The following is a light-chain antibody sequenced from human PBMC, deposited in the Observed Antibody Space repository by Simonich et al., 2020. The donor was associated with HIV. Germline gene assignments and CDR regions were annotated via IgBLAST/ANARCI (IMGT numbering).Light chain of an antibody. CDR2: GAS. V-gene: IGKV3-20*01. Sequence: EIVMTQSPATLSVSPGERGTLSCGASQSVSSKFAWYRQKPGQAPRLLIYGASSRATGIPDRFSGSGSGTDFTLTISRLEPEDFAVYYCQQYGSSLHTFGQGTKLEIK. CDR1: QSVSSK. J-gene: IGKJ2*01. CDR3: QQYGSSLHT.